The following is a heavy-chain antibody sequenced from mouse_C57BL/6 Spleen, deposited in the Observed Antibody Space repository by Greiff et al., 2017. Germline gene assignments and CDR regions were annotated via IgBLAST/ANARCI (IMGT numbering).Heavy chain of an antibody. CDR1: EYEFPSHD. CDR2: INSDGGST. J-gene: IGHJ3*01. Sequence: EVKLMESGGGLVQPGESLKLSCESNEYEFPSHDMSWVRKTPEKRLELVAAINSDGGSTYYPDTMERRFIISRDNTKKALYLQMSSLRSEDTALYYCARAYDYDRFAYWGQGTLVTVSA. V-gene: IGHV5-2*01. D-gene: IGHD2-4*01. CDR3: ARAYDYDRFAY.